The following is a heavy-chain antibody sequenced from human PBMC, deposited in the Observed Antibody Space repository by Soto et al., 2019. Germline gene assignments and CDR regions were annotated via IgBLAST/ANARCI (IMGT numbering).Heavy chain of an antibody. CDR2: ISFDGTIK. Sequence: GGSLRLSCAASGFNFSDYAMHWVRQRPGKGLEWVAVISFDGTIKSYADTAKGRFTVSRDNSENTLVVQMNSLRVEDTGVYFCARDPLYSGYEASFDRWGQGALVTVSS. CDR3: ARDPLYSGYEASFDR. D-gene: IGHD3-22*01. V-gene: IGHV3-30*03. CDR1: GFNFSDYA. J-gene: IGHJ5*02.